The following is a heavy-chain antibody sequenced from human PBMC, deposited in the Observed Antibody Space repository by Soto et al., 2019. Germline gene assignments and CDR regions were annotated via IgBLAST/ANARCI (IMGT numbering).Heavy chain of an antibody. CDR2: IYYRGST. V-gene: IGHV4-59*08. CDR3: ARRENNWFDP. CDR1: GGSISSYY. Sequence: QVQLQESGPGLVKPSETLSLTCTVSGGSISSYYWSWIRQPPGKGLDRIGYIYYRGSTNYNPSLKIRVPLSVDTSKNQFSLKRSSVTAADTAVYYCARRENNWFDPWGQGTLVTVSS. J-gene: IGHJ5*02.